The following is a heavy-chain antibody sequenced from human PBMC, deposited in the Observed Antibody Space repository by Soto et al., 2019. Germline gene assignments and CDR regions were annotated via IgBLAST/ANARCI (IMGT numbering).Heavy chain of an antibody. V-gene: IGHV4-39*01. CDR2: IYYSGST. CDR3: ARHSPGYYYYGMDV. J-gene: IGHJ6*02. D-gene: IGHD7-27*01. CDR1: GGSISSSSYY. Sequence: QLQLQESGPGLVKPSETLSLTCIVSGGSISSSSYYWGWIRQPPGKGLEWIGSIYYSGSTYYNPSLQSRVTISVDTSKNQFSLELSSVTAADTAVYYCARHSPGYYYYGMDVWGQGTTVTVSS.